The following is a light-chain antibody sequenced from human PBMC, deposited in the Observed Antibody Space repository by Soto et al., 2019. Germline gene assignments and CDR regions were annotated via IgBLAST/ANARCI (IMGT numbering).Light chain of an antibody. CDR1: SSDVGGYNY. J-gene: IGLJ2*01. CDR3: SSYTSSSTVI. Sequence: QSALTQPASVSGSPGQSIAISCTGSSSDVGGYNYVSWYQQHSGKAPNLMIYDVSNRPSGVSDRLSGSKSGNTASLTISGLQAEDEADYYCSSYTSSSTVIFGGGTKLTV. V-gene: IGLV2-14*01. CDR2: DVS.